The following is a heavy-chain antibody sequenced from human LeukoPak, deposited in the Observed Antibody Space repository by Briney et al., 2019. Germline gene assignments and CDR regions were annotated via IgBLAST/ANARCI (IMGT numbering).Heavy chain of an antibody. J-gene: IGHJ6*02. Sequence: GGSLRLSCAASGFTFSTFDMNWVRQAPGKGLEWVSYISSGSSTIYYATSVKGRFTISRDNAKNPLDLQRNSRRAEDTAVYYCARLRYYAMDVWGQGTTVIVSS. CDR2: ISSGSSTI. CDR3: ARLRYYAMDV. CDR1: GFTFSTFD. V-gene: IGHV3-48*01.